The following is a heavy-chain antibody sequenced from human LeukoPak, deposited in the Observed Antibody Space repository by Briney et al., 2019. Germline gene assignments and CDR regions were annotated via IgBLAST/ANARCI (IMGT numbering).Heavy chain of an antibody. D-gene: IGHD2-21*01. CDR2: IKSNNDGGTT. J-gene: IGHJ4*02. CDR1: GFIFNKAW. CDR3: TPVMVEDRGF. Sequence: GGSLRRSCAASGFIFNKAWMNWVRQAPGKGREWVGRIKSNNDGGTTDYASPVEGRFIISRDDSKNTIYLQMSRLIIDDTAIYYCTPVMVEDRGFWGQGTLVTVSS. V-gene: IGHV3-15*01.